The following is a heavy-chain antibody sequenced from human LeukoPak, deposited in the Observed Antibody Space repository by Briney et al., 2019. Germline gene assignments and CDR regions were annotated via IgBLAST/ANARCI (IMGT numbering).Heavy chain of an antibody. CDR1: GFTFSRRYW. V-gene: IGHV3-7*01. J-gene: IGHJ4*02. CDR2: IKGDGSEK. Sequence: QTGGSVRLSCEISGFTFSRRYWMSWIRQVPGKGLEWLACIKGDGSEKYYVDSVRGRFTVSRDSAKNSLYLQLNSLRVEDSAVYYCASLQTDPTTVNGFWGQGTLVTVSS. CDR3: ASLQTDPTTVNGF. D-gene: IGHD1-1*01.